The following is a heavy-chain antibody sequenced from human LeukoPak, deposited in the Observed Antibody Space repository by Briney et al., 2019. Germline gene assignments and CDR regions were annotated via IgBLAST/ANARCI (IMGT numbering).Heavy chain of an antibody. CDR1: GFTFSSYE. CDR3: ARVVGATTAFDY. D-gene: IGHD1-26*01. V-gene: IGHV3-48*03. Sequence: GGSLRLSCAASGFTFSSYEMNWVRQAPGKGLEWASYISSSGSTIYYADSVKGRFTISRDNAKNSLYLQMNSLRAEDTAVYYCARVVGATTAFDYWGQGTLVTVSS. CDR2: ISSSGSTI. J-gene: IGHJ4*02.